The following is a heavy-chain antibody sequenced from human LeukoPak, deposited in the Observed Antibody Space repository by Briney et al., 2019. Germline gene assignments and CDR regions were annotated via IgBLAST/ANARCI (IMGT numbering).Heavy chain of an antibody. V-gene: IGHV3-21*01. CDR3: ARDGVTTVTTFGPSDAFDI. CDR2: ISSSSSYI. Sequence: GGSLRLSCAASGFTFSSYSMNWVRQAPGKGLEWVSSISSSSSYIYYADSVEGRFTISRDNAKNSLYLQMNSLRAEDTAVYYCARDGVTTVTTFGPSDAFDIWGQGTMVTVSS. CDR1: GFTFSSYS. J-gene: IGHJ3*02. D-gene: IGHD4-17*01.